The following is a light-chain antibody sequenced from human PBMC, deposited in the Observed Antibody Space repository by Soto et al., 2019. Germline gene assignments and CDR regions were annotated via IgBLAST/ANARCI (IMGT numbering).Light chain of an antibody. CDR1: QSFRGL. CDR2: GAS. V-gene: IGKV3-11*01. Sequence: EVVLTHSPFTLSLSPGERATLSFSSSQSFRGLLAWYQQKPGQAPRLLIYGASNRATGIPARFSGSGSGTDFTLTISSLEPEDFAVYYCQQRSNWPPITFGQGTRLEIK. J-gene: IGKJ5*01. CDR3: QQRSNWPPIT.